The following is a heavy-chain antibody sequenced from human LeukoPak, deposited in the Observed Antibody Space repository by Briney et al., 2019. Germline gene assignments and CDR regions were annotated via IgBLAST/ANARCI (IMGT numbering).Heavy chain of an antibody. Sequence: KPSETLSLTCTVSGGSISSGGYYWSWIRQHPGKGLEWIGYIYYSGSTYYNPSLKSRVTISVDTSKNQFSLKLSSVTAADTAVYYCARTRRDEMATITYYYFDYWGQGTLVTVSS. D-gene: IGHD5-24*01. V-gene: IGHV4-31*03. CDR1: GGSISSGGYY. J-gene: IGHJ4*02. CDR3: ARTRRDEMATITYYYFDY. CDR2: IYYSGST.